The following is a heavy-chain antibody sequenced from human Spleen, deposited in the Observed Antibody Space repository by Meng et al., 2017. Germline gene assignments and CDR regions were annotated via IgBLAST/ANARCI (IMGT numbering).Heavy chain of an antibody. CDR3: ARGTPGRSYSDY. CDR2: ISADNGNT. Sequence: QVQLVQSGAEVKKPGASVKVSCKASGYIFTSYGISWVRQAPGQGLEWVGWISADNGNTNYAQRLQGRVSMTTDTSTSTAYMELMSLRSDDTAVYYCARGTPGRSYSDYWGQGTLVTVSS. CDR1: GYIFTSYG. D-gene: IGHD3-10*01. V-gene: IGHV1-18*01. J-gene: IGHJ4*02.